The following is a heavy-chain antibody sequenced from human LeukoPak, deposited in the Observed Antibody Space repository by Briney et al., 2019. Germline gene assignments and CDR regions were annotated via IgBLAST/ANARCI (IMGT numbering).Heavy chain of an antibody. D-gene: IGHD2-2*01. CDR3: ARDRRGTSYRNYYYYMDV. CDR2: IYTSGST. J-gene: IGHJ6*03. CDR1: GGSISSGSYY. Sequence: ASQTLSLTCTVSGGSISSGSYYWSWIRQPAGKGLEWIGRIYTSGSTNYNPSLKSRVTMSVDTSKNQFSLKLSSVTAADTAVYYCARDRRGTSYRNYYYYMDVWGKGTTVTVSS. V-gene: IGHV4-61*02.